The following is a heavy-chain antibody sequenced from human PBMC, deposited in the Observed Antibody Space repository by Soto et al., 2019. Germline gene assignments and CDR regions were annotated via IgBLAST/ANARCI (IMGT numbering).Heavy chain of an antibody. CDR3: ATDVTMVRGWGWFDP. D-gene: IGHD3-10*01. Sequence: ASVKVSCKVSGYTLTELSMHWVRQAPGKGLEWMGGFDPEDGETIYAQKFQGRVTMTEDTSTDTAYMELSSLRSEDTAVYYFATDVTMVRGWGWFDPWGQRSLVTVSS. CDR2: FDPEDGET. CDR1: GYTLTELS. J-gene: IGHJ5*02. V-gene: IGHV1-24*01.